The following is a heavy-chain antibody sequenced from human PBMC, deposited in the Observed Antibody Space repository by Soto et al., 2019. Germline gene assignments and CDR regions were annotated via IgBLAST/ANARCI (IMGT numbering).Heavy chain of an antibody. D-gene: IGHD3-9*01. J-gene: IGHJ4*02. V-gene: IGHV3-23*01. CDR1: GFTFSSYA. CDR3: AKGSTYYDILTGLYY. CDR2: ISGSGGST. Sequence: GGSLRLSCAASGFTFSSYAMSWVRQAPGKGLEWVSAISGSGGSTYYADSVKGRFTISRDNSKNTLYLQMNSLRAEDTAVYYCAKGSTYYDILTGLYYWGQGTLVTVSS.